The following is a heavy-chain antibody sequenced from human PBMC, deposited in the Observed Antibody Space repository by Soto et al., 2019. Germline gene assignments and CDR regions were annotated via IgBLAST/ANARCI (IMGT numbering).Heavy chain of an antibody. Sequence: GGSLRLSCAASGFTFSSYAMHWVRQAPGKGLEYVSAISSNGGSTYYANSVKGRFTISRDNSKNTLYLQMGSLRAEDMAVYYCARDRGDCSGGSCYSDYWGQGTLVTVSS. CDR3: ARDRGDCSGGSCYSDY. CDR1: GFTFSSYA. J-gene: IGHJ4*02. D-gene: IGHD2-15*01. V-gene: IGHV3-64*01. CDR2: ISSNGGST.